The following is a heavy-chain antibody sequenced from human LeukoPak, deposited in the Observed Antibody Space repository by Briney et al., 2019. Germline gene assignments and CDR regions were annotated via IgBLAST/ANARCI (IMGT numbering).Heavy chain of an antibody. CDR2: IWYDGSNK. V-gene: IGHV3-33*01. CDR3: ARAVPSTYYYDSSGYPDY. Sequence: GGSLRLSCAASGFTFSSYGMHWVRQAPGKGLEWVAVIWYDGSNKYYADSVKGRFTISRDSSKNTLYLQMNSLRAEDTAVYYCARAVPSTYYYDSSGYPDYWGQGTLVTVSS. D-gene: IGHD3-22*01. J-gene: IGHJ4*02. CDR1: GFTFSSYG.